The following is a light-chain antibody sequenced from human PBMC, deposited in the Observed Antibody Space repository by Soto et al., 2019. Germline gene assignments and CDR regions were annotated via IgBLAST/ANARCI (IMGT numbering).Light chain of an antibody. J-gene: IGLJ1*01. Sequence: QSALTQPPSVSGPPGQSVAISCTGTSSDVGSDNRVSWYQQPPGTAPKLIISDVSNRPSGVPDRFSGSKSGNTASLTISGLQAEDEADYYCSSYTSSSTYVFGTGTKVTVL. CDR1: SSDVGSDNR. V-gene: IGLV2-18*02. CDR2: DVS. CDR3: SSYTSSSTYV.